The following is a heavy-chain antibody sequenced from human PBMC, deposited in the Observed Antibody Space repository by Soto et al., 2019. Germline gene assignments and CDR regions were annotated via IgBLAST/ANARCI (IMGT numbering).Heavy chain of an antibody. CDR2: LNWDDDK. CDR1: GFSVTTSGMC. Sequence: GPTLVNPTQTLTLTCTFSGFSVTTSGMCVSWVRQPPGKALEWLALLNWDDDKWYTTSLKTRLTISKDTSKNQVVLTMTNMDPVDTGTYYCVRIRYASGWNGYYGMDVWGQGTKVTGSS. CDR3: VRIRYASGWNGYYGMDV. D-gene: IGHD6-19*01. V-gene: IGHV2-70*20. J-gene: IGHJ6*02.